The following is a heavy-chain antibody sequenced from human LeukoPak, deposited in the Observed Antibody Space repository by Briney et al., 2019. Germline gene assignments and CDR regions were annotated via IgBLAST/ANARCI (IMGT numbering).Heavy chain of an antibody. D-gene: IGHD3-10*01. CDR1: GFTFSSYA. J-gene: IGHJ3*02. CDR3: AKDLQPLLWFGELGSGDAFDI. CDR2: LSGSGANT. V-gene: IGHV3-23*01. Sequence: GGSLRLYCAASGFTFSSYAMSWLRQAPGKGLEGVSALSGSGANTYYADAVKGRFTISRDNSKNTLYLQMNSLRAEDTAVYYCAKDLQPLLWFGELGSGDAFDIWGQGTMVTVSS.